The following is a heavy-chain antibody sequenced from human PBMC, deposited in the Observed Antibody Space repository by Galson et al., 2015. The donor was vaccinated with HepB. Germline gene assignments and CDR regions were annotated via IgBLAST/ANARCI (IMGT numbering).Heavy chain of an antibody. CDR3: ARRVYDNSGYYYFDY. CDR1: GDSVSSTSAA. D-gene: IGHD3-22*01. J-gene: IGHJ4*02. CDR2: TYYRSKWYD. V-gene: IGHV6-1*01. Sequence: CAISGDSVSSTSAAWNWIRQSPSRGLEWLGRTYYRSKWYDDYAVSVKSRITINPDTSKNQFSLQLNSVTPEDTAVYYCARRVYDNSGYYYFDYWGQGILVTVSS.